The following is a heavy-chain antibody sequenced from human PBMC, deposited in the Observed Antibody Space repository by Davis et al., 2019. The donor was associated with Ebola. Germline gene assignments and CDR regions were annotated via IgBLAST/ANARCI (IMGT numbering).Heavy chain of an antibody. Sequence: PGGSLRLSCTVSGGSISSSSYYWGWIRQPPGKGLEWIGSIYYSGSTYYNPSLKSRVTISVDTSKNQFSLKLSSVTAADTAVYYCASGLYSSSWSHDYWGQGTLVTVSS. CDR1: GGSISSSSYY. D-gene: IGHD6-6*01. V-gene: IGHV4-39*07. CDR3: ASGLYSSSWSHDY. CDR2: IYYSGST. J-gene: IGHJ4*02.